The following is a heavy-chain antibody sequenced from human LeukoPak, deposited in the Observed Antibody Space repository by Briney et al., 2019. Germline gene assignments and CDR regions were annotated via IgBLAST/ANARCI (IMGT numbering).Heavy chain of an antibody. J-gene: IGHJ3*02. D-gene: IGHD6-19*01. CDR3: AGGIAVAGTSAFDI. CDR1: GYTFTSYG. V-gene: IGHV1-18*01. CDR2: ISAYNGNT. Sequence: GASVKVSCKASGYTFTSYGISWVRQAPGQGLEWMGWISAYNGNTNYAQKLQGRVTMTTDTSTSTAYMELRSLRSDDTAVYYCAGGIAVAGTSAFDIWGQGTMVTVSS.